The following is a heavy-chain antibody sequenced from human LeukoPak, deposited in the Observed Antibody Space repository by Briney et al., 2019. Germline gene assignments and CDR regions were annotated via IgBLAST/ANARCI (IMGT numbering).Heavy chain of an antibody. D-gene: IGHD2-2*02. CDR3: AKGGYQVLYPDDY. V-gene: IGHV3-23*01. CDR2: ISCSGGST. J-gene: IGHJ4*02. Sequence: GGSLRLSCAASGFTFSSYAMSWVRQAPGKGLEWVSAISCSGGSTYYADSVKGRFTISRDNSKNTLYLQMNSLRAEDTAVYSCAKGGYQVLYPDDYWGQGTLVTVSS. CDR1: GFTFSSYA.